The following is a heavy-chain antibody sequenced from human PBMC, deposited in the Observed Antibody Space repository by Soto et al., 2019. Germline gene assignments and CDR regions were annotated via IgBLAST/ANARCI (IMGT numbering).Heavy chain of an antibody. CDR2: IYSGGHT. J-gene: IGHJ3*02. CDR1: GFTVSSNY. V-gene: IGHV3-66*01. D-gene: IGHD2-21*02. Sequence: GGSLRLSCAASGFTVSSNYMSWVRQAPGKGLEWVSVIYSGGHTYYADSVKGRFTISRDNSKNTLYLQMNSLRAEDTAVYYCARDAETYCGGDCYAKDAFDTWGQGTMVTVSS. CDR3: ARDAETYCGGDCYAKDAFDT.